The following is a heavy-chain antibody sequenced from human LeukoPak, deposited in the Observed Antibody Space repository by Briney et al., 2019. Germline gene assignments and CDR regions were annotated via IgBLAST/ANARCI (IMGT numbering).Heavy chain of an antibody. V-gene: IGHV1-8*02. CDR3: ARGRLSSSWLLPDV. CDR2: MNPNSGNT. Sequence: ASVKVSCKASGYTFTGYYIHWVRQATGQGLEWMGWMNPNSGNTGYAQKFQGRVTMTRNTSISTAYMELSSLRSEDTAVYYCARGRLSSSWLLPDVWGQGTTVTVSS. CDR1: GYTFTGYY. D-gene: IGHD6-13*01. J-gene: IGHJ6*02.